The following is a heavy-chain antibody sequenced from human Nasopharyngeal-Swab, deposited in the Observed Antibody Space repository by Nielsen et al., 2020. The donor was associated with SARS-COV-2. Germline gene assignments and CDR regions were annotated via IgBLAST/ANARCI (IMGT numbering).Heavy chain of an antibody. Sequence: GGSLRLSCVASGFTFRSRSMNWVRQAPGKGLEWVSYINGDSSAKYYVDSVKGRFTISRDDSSNTLYLQMSSLRAEDTAVYYCAKSIDPMGYGLDVWGLGTTVTVSS. CDR3: AKSIDPMGYGLDV. CDR2: INGDSSAK. CDR1: GFTFRSRS. D-gene: IGHD3-10*01. V-gene: IGHV3-48*01. J-gene: IGHJ6*02.